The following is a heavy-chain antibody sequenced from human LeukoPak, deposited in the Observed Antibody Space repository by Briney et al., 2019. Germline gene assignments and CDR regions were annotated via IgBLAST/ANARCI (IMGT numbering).Heavy chain of an antibody. CDR1: GYTFTSYG. V-gene: IGHV1-2*02. Sequence: ASVKVSCKASGYTFTSYGISWVRQAPGQGLEWMGWINPNSGGTNYAQKFQGRVTMTRDTSISTAYMELSRLRSDDTAVYYCARDRYDFWSGSPGAFDIWGQGTMVTVSS. D-gene: IGHD3-3*01. J-gene: IGHJ3*02. CDR3: ARDRYDFWSGSPGAFDI. CDR2: INPNSGGT.